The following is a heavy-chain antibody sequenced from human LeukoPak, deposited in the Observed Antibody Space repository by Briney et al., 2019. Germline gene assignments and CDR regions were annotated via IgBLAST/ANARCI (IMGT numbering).Heavy chain of an antibody. CDR2: IYYSGNT. D-gene: IGHD3-3*01. CDR3: ARHAHYDFVTGLFDP. CDR1: GGSISISNYY. J-gene: IGHJ5*02. Sequence: SETLSLTCTVSGGSISISNYYWGWIRQPPGKGLEWIGSIYYSGNTYYNPSLKSRVTISVDTSKNHFSLNLNSVTAADTAMYYCARHAHYDFVTGLFDPWGQGTLVTVSS. V-gene: IGHV4-39*01.